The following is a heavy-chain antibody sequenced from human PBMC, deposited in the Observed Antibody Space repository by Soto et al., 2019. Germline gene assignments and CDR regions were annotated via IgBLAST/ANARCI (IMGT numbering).Heavy chain of an antibody. CDR1: GFTLNNYG. CDR3: VKESTPPFFDS. D-gene: IGHD2-15*01. Sequence: GGSLRLSCVGSGFTLNNYGVHWVRQAPGKGLEWVALMWYDGLRQTYLDSVRGRFTVPRDSSTNTIYLQMNSLRVEDTGNYFCVKESTPPFFDSWGQGTPVTVSS. CDR2: MWYDGLRQ. J-gene: IGHJ4*02. V-gene: IGHV3-33*03.